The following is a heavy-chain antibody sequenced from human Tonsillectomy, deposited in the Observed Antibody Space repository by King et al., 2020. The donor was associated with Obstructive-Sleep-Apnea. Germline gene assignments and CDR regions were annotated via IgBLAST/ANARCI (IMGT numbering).Heavy chain of an antibody. D-gene: IGHD1-1*01. Sequence: VQLVESGGGLVQPGGSLRLSCAASGFTFSDHYMDWVRQAPGKGLEWVGRTRNKVNSYTTKYAASVKGRFTISRDDSKNSLYLQMNSLKTEDTAVYYCARDGWNDYGVHYYYYGMDVWGQGTTVTVSS. CDR2: TRNKVNSYTT. J-gene: IGHJ6*02. CDR1: GFTFSDHY. V-gene: IGHV3-72*01. CDR3: ARDGWNDYGVHYYYYGMDV.